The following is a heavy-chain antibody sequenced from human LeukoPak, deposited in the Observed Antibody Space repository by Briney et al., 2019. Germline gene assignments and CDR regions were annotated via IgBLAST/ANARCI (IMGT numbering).Heavy chain of an antibody. CDR1: GFTFNSYG. J-gene: IGHJ4*02. Sequence: PEGSLRHSCAASGFTFNSYGMHWVRQAPGKGLEWVAFIRYDGSNKYYADSVKGRFTISRDNSKNTLYLQMNSLRAEDTAVYYCAKDLSSSFYFDYWGQGTLVTVSS. CDR2: IRYDGSNK. CDR3: AKDLSSSFYFDY. V-gene: IGHV3-30*02. D-gene: IGHD6-6*01.